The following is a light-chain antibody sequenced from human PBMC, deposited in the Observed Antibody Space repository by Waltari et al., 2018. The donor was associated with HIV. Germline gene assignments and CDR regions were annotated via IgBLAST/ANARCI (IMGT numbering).Light chain of an antibody. CDR2: EVS. V-gene: IGLV2-8*01. Sequence: QSALTQPPSASGSPGQSVTISCTGTSSDVGGYNYVSWYQQYPGKAPKFMIYEVSKRPSGVPDRFFGSKSGNTASLTVFGLQAEDEADYYCSSYAGSNTWVFGGGTKLTVI. J-gene: IGLJ3*02. CDR3: SSYAGSNTWV. CDR1: SSDVGGYNY.